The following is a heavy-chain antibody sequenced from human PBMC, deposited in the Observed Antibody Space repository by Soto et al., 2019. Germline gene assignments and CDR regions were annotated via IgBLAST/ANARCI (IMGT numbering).Heavy chain of an antibody. CDR2: ISHSGRA. Sequence: PSETLSLTXGVYGFSLQTSYFWGWIRQPTGKGLECIGHISHSGRAIFHPSFASRATISVDTTNNAFSLTLKSVTAADTAVYHCARGLSFRLVGVPLDSWGQGTLVTVSS. V-gene: IGHV4-38-2*01. D-gene: IGHD3-16*02. J-gene: IGHJ4*02. CDR3: ARGLSFRLVGVPLDS. CDR1: GFSLQTSYF.